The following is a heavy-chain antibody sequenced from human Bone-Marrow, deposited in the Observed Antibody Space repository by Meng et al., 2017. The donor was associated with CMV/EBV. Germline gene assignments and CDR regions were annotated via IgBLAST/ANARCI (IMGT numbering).Heavy chain of an antibody. V-gene: IGHV4-61*01. CDR3: ARGAPWDYYYGLDV. CDR1: GGSISSSNYY. Sequence: SETLSLTCTVSGGSISSSNYYWNWIRQPPGKGLEWIGYIYYTGKTNYNPSLKSRVTISLDTSKKQFSLNLRSLTTSDTAVYYCARGAPWDYYYGLDVWGQGTTVTVSS. CDR2: IYYTGKT. D-gene: IGHD1-26*01. J-gene: IGHJ6*02.